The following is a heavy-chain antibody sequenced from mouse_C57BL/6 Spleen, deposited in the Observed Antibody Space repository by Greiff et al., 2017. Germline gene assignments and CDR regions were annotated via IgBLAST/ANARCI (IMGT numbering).Heavy chain of an antibody. Sequence: QVQPQQPGAELVRPGSSVKLSCKASGYTFTSYWMDWVKQRPGQGLEWIGNIYPSDGETHYNQKFKDKATLTVDKSSSTAYLKRSSLTSEDSAVYYWARLGAMDYWGRGTSVTVSS. CDR3: ARLGAMDY. CDR2: IYPSDGET. CDR1: GYTFTSYW. J-gene: IGHJ4*01. V-gene: IGHV1-61*01.